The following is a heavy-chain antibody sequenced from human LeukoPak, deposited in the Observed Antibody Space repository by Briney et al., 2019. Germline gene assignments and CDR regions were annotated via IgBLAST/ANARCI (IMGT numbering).Heavy chain of an antibody. CDR3: AREMNHGYDSSGYHDY. Sequence: ASVKVSCKASGYTFTSYYMHWVRQAPGQGLEWMGIINPSGGSTSYAQKFQGRVTMTRDTSTSTVYMELSSLRSEDTAVYYCAREMNHGYDSSGYHDYWGQGTLVTVSS. V-gene: IGHV1-46*01. D-gene: IGHD3-22*01. CDR1: GYTFTSYY. CDR2: INPSGGST. J-gene: IGHJ4*02.